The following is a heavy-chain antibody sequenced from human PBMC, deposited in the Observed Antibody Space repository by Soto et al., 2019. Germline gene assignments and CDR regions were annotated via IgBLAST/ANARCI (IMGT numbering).Heavy chain of an antibody. J-gene: IGHJ4*02. D-gene: IGHD3-22*01. CDR3: ARDHYYDSSGYYYNFDY. V-gene: IGHV3-33*01. CDR2: IWYDGSNK. Sequence: GRSLRLSCAASGFTFSSYGMHWVRQAPGKGLEWVAVIWYDGSNKYYADSVKCRFTISRDNSKNTLYLQMNSLRAEDTAVYYCARDHYYDSSGYYYNFDYWGQGTLVTVSS. CDR1: GFTFSSYG.